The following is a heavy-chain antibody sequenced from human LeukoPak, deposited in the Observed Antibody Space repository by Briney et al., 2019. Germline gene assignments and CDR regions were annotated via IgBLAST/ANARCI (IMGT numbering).Heavy chain of an antibody. CDR2: INSDGSWT. J-gene: IGHJ4*02. V-gene: IGHV3-74*01. D-gene: IGHD2/OR15-2a*01. Sequence: GGSLRLSCAASGNYWMHWVRQVPGKGLVWVSHINSDGSWTSYADSVKGRFTISKDNAKNTVYLQMNSLRAEDTAVYYCVSFYEAYWGRGTLVTVPS. CDR1: GNYW. CDR3: VSFYEAY.